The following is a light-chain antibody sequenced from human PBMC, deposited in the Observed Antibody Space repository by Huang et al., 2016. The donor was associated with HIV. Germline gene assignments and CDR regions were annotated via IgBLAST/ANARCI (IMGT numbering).Light chain of an antibody. CDR2: LGS. J-gene: IGKJ1*01. CDR3: MQGLQSWT. V-gene: IGKV2-28*01. CDR1: QSLLHSNGHNY. Sequence: DIVMVQSPVSLSVTPGEAASITCRSSQSLLHSNGHNYLDWYRQKPGQSPQLLIYLGSTRAGGVPDRFGGSGSGTDFTLKINRVEDDDVGVYYCMQGLQSWTFGQGTKVEI.